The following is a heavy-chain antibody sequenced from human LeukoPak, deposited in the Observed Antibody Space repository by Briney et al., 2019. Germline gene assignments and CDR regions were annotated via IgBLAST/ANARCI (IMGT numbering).Heavy chain of an antibody. V-gene: IGHV1-18*01. Sequence: ASVKVSCKASGYTFTSYGISWVRQAPGQGLEWMGWISAYNGNTDYAQKLQGRVTMTTDTSTSTAYMELRSLRSDDTAVYYCARVGLPYYYYGMDVWGQGTTVTVSS. J-gene: IGHJ6*02. CDR1: GYTFTSYG. CDR2: ISAYNGNT. D-gene: IGHD3-10*01. CDR3: ARVGLPYYYYGMDV.